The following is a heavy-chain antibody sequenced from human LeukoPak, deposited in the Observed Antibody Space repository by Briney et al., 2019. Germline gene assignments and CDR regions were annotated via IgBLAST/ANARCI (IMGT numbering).Heavy chain of an antibody. CDR1: GYTFTSYG. CDR3: ARPSSTSSALNYYFYGIDV. D-gene: IGHD2-2*01. Sequence: ASVKVSCKASGYTFTSYGISWVRQAPGQGLEWMGWISAYNGNTNYAQKLQGRVTMPTDTSTSTAYMELRSLRSDDTAVYYCARPSSTSSALNYYFYGIDVCGQGTTFTVSS. J-gene: IGHJ6*02. V-gene: IGHV1-18*01. CDR2: ISAYNGNT.